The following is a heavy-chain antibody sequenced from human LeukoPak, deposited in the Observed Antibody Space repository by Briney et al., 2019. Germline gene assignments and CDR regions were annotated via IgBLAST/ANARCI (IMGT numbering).Heavy chain of an antibody. CDR1: GGTFSSYA. J-gene: IGHJ5*02. V-gene: IGHV1-69*13. Sequence: ASVKVSCKASGGTFSSYAISWVRQAPGQGLEWMGGIIPIFGTANYAQKFQGRVTITADESTSTAYMELSSLRSEDTAVYYCARSRKSSSWLGRRRWNWFDPWGQGTLVTVSS. D-gene: IGHD6-13*01. CDR2: IIPIFGTA. CDR3: ARSRKSSSWLGRRRWNWFDP.